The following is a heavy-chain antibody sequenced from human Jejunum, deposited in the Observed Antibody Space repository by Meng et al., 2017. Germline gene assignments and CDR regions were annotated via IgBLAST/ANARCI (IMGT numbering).Heavy chain of an antibody. D-gene: IGHD6-13*01. CDR2: IYWDNDK. J-gene: IGHJ5*02. Sequence: GRAPGRPQLSLRLPGPLSGVHIRPCQLCWGWFRQRPGKATERLVIIYWDNDKRYNPSLKNRLTITKDTSRNQVDLTMPNMDTVDTATYFCAHSRAYSTNYNVGWFDPWGQGTLVTVSS. V-gene: IGHV2-5*02. CDR1: GVHIRPCQLC. CDR3: AHSRAYSTNYNVGWFDP.